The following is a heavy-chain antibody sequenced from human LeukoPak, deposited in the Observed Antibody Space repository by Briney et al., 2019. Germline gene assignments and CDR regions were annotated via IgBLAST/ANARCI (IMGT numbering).Heavy chain of an antibody. CDR3: AKDRDSSGLDY. CDR1: GFTFSICG. Sequence: GGSLRLPCRASGFTFSICGMHWLRQAPGKGLEWVAVISYDGSNKYYADSVKGRFTISRDNSKNTLYLPMNGLRAEDTAVYYCAKDRDSSGLDYWGQGTLVTVSS. J-gene: IGHJ4*02. D-gene: IGHD3-22*01. V-gene: IGHV3-30*18. CDR2: ISYDGSNK.